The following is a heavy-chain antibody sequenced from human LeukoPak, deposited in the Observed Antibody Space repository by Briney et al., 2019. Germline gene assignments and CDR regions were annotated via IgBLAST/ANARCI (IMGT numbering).Heavy chain of an antibody. CDR3: AKDQRSDPYSSGYFFDY. J-gene: IGHJ4*02. V-gene: IGHV3-23*01. Sequence: GGSLRLSCAASGFTFSSYAMSWVRQAPGKGLEWVSAISGSGGSTYYADSVKGRFTISRDNSKNTLYLQMNSLRAEDTAVYYCAKDQRSDPYSSGYFFDYWGQGTLVTVSS. D-gene: IGHD6-19*01. CDR1: GFTFSSYA. CDR2: ISGSGGST.